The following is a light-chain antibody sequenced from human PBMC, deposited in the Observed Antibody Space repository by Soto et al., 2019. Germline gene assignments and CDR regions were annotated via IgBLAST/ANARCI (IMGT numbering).Light chain of an antibody. CDR2: EVT. CDR1: SSDVGAYNF. J-gene: IGLJ1*01. Sequence: QSALTQPASVSGSPGQSITISCSGTSSDVGAYNFVSWYQVHPGRAPKLMIYEVTIRPSGVSDRFSGSKSGNTASLTVSGLQAEDEADYYCSSYTGGNPSYVFGTGTKVTVL. V-gene: IGLV2-14*01. CDR3: SSYTGGNPSYV.